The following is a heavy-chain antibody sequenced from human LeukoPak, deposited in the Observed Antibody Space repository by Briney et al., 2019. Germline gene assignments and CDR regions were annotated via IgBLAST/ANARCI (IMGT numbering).Heavy chain of an antibody. V-gene: IGHV4-39*01. J-gene: IGHJ3*02. D-gene: IGHD2/OR15-2a*01. CDR2: MYYSGSP. CDR3: ARHLKTSFYGLKRAFDI. Sequence: PSETLSLTCSVSGGSVTNSNYNWGWIRQIPGKGLEWIGSMYYSGSPSYNPSLKSRLTMSVDTSMNQFSLKLRSVTAADTAVYFCARHLKTSFYGLKRAFDIWGQGTMVAVSS. CDR1: GGSVTNSNYN.